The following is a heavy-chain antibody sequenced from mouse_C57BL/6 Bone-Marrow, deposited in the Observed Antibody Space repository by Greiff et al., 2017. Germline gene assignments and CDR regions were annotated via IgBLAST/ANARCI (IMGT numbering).Heavy chain of an antibody. CDR3: ARSGLRREFAY. Sequence: QVQLKQSGAELARPGASVKLSCKASGYTFTSYGISWVKQRTGQGLEWIGEIYPRSGNTYYNEKFKGKATLTADKSSSTAYMELRSLTSEDSAVYFCARSGLRREFAYWGQGTLVTVSA. CDR1: GYTFTSYG. V-gene: IGHV1-81*01. CDR2: IYPRSGNT. D-gene: IGHD2-4*01. J-gene: IGHJ3*01.